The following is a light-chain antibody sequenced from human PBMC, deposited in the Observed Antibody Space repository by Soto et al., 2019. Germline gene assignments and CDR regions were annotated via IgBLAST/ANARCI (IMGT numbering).Light chain of an antibody. Sequence: QAASVSGSPGQSITISCTGTSSDVGGYNYVSWYQQHPGKAPKLMIYEVSNRPSGVSNRFSGSKSGNMASLTISGLQAEDEADYYCSSYTSSSTPYVFGTGTKLTVL. CDR2: EVS. V-gene: IGLV2-14*01. CDR3: SSYTSSSTPYV. CDR1: SSDVGGYNY. J-gene: IGLJ1*01.